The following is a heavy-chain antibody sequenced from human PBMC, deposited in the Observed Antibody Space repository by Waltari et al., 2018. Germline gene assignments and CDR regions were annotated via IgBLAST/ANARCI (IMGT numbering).Heavy chain of an antibody. D-gene: IGHD6-19*01. CDR3: ARTPSRGWYAYFDY. CDR2: IYYSGST. J-gene: IGHJ4*02. Sequence: QVQLQESGPGLVKPSETLSLTCTVSGGSISSHYWSWIRQPPGKGLEWLGYIYYSGSTNYNPSLKSRVTISVDTSKNQFSLKRSSVTAADTAVYYCARTPSRGWYAYFDYWGQGTLVTVSS. CDR1: GGSISSHY. V-gene: IGHV4-59*11.